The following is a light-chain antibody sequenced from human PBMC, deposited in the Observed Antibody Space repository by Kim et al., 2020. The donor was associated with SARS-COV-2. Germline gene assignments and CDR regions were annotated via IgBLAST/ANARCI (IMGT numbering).Light chain of an antibody. CDR2: LGS. J-gene: IGKJ5*01. Sequence: DVVMTQSPLSLSVTPGEPVSISCTSGQSLLHKNGNNYLDWYVQKPGQSPQLLIYLGSYRASGVPDRISGSGSGTYFALNIIRVEAEDVGTYYCMQARHTPITFGQGTRLEIK. V-gene: IGKV2-28*01. CDR1: QSLLHKNGNNY. CDR3: MQARHTPIT.